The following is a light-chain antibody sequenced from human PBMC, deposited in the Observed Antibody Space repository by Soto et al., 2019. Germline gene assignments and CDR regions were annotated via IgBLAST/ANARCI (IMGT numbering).Light chain of an antibody. V-gene: IGLV2-14*01. CDR1: NSDVGGYNY. J-gene: IGLJ3*02. Sequence: QSALTQPASVCGSPGQSITISCTGNNSDVGGYNYVSWYQHHPGRAPKLLIYEVSYRPSGISNRFSGSKSGNTAYLTISGLQAEDEADYYCSSFTTITTWVFGGRTKLTVL. CDR3: SSFTTITTWV. CDR2: EVS.